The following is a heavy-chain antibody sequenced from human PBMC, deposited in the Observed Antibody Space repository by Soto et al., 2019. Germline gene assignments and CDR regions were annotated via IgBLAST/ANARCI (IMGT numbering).Heavy chain of an antibody. CDR2: ISTAHSDI. CDR3: ARDLAYIREF. J-gene: IGHJ4*02. CDR1: GYSVTAYG. D-gene: IGHD4-17*01. V-gene: IGHV1-18*01. Sequence: QVQLVQSGAEVKKRGASVKVSCKASGYSVTAYGSRWVRQAPGQGLEWMGWISTAHSDIGYAQKFQGRVTMTTDTSTSTAYMELRSLRSDDTAVYYCARDLAYIREFWGQATLVTVSS.